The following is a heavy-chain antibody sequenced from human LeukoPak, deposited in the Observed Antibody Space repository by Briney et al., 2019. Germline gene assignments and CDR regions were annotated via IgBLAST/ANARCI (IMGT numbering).Heavy chain of an antibody. Sequence: GGSLRLSCAVSGFTFSSYGMHWVRQAPGKGLEWVAFIRYDGSNKYYADSVKGRFTISRDNSKNTLYLQMNSLRAEDTAVYYCAKVGWELLRAGAFDIWGQGTMVTVSS. D-gene: IGHD1-26*01. J-gene: IGHJ3*02. CDR1: GFTFSSYG. CDR2: IRYDGSNK. V-gene: IGHV3-30*02. CDR3: AKVGWELLRAGAFDI.